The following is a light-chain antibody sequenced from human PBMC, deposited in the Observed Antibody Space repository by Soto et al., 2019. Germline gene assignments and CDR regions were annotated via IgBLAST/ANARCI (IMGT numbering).Light chain of an antibody. J-gene: IGKJ5*01. CDR1: QSVSSY. CDR2: GAS. V-gene: IGKV3-20*01. Sequence: EIVLTQSPATLSLSPGERATLSCRASQSVSSYLAWYQQKPGQAPRLLIYGASSRAIGISDRFSGSGSGTDFTLTISRLEPEDFAVYYCQHYGSSPPITFGQGTRLEIK. CDR3: QHYGSSPPIT.